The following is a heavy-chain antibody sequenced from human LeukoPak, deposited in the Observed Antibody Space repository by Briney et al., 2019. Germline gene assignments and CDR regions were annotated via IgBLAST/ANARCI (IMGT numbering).Heavy chain of an antibody. CDR1: GGTFSSYA. CDR3: ARDGGYSGYGHFDY. J-gene: IGHJ4*02. Sequence: SVKVSCKASGGTFSSYAISWVRQAPGQGLEWMGRIIPILGIANYAQKFQGRVTITADKSTSTAYMELSSLRSEDTAVYYCARDGGYSGYGHFDYWGQGTLVTVSS. D-gene: IGHD5-12*01. V-gene: IGHV1-69*04. CDR2: IIPILGIA.